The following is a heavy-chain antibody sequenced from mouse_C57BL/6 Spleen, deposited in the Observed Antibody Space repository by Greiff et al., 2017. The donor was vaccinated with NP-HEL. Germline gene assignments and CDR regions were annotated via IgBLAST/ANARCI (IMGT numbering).Heavy chain of an antibody. Sequence: QVQLQQPGAELVKPGASVKLSCKASGYTFTSYWMHWVKQRPGRGLEWIGRIDPNSGGTTYNEKFKSKATLTVDKPSSTAYMQLSSLTSEDSAVYYCARGELGNFPAWFAYWGQGTLVTVSA. V-gene: IGHV1-72*01. CDR1: GYTFTSYW. CDR2: IDPNSGGT. J-gene: IGHJ3*01. D-gene: IGHD2-1*01. CDR3: ARGELGNFPAWFAY.